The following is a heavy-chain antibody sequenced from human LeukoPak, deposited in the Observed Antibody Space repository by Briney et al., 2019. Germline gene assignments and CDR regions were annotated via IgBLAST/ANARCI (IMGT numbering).Heavy chain of an antibody. CDR3: ARGTTRNVVVVAATKYYFDY. CDR2: INPNSGGT. J-gene: IGHJ4*02. V-gene: IGHV1-2*02. Sequence: ASVKFSCKASGYTFTGYYMHWVRQAPGQGLEWMGWINPNSGGTNYALKFQGRITMTRDTSISTAYMDLSRLRSGDTAVYYCARGTTRNVVVVAATKYYFDYWGQGTLVTVSS. CDR1: GYTFTGYY. D-gene: IGHD2-15*01.